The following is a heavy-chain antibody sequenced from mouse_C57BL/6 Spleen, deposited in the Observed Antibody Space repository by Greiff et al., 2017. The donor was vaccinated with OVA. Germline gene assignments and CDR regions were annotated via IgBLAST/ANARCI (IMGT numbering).Heavy chain of an antibody. J-gene: IGHJ4*01. CDR3: ARYTNYDAMDY. CDR2: IRNKANGYTT. CDR1: GFTFTDYY. V-gene: IGHV7-3*01. Sequence: EVMLVESGGGLVQPGGSLSLSCAASGFTFTDYYMSWVRQTPGKALEWLGFIRNKANGYTTEYSASVKGRFTISRDNSQSILYLQMNALRAEDSATYYCARYTNYDAMDYWGQGTSVTVSS.